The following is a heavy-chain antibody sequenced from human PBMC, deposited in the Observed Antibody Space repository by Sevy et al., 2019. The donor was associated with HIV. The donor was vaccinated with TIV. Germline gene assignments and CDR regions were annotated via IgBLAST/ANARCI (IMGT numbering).Heavy chain of an antibody. Sequence: GGSLRLSCVASGFTFNTYAMSWVRQAPGKGLEWVSAIRGSGSSTYYAAAVQGRFTISRDNYKNTLYLQMNILRAEDTAVYYCAKEAPGYNYDTSGSFDYWGQGTLVTVSS. V-gene: IGHV3-23*01. CDR2: IRGSGSST. CDR3: AKEAPGYNYDTSGSFDY. D-gene: IGHD3-22*01. J-gene: IGHJ4*02. CDR1: GFTFNTYA.